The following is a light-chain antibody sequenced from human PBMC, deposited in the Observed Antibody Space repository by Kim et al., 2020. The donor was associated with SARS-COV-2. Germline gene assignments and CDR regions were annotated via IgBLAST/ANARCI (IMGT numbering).Light chain of an antibody. V-gene: IGLV3-21*04. CDR3: QVWDSSNDQHVV. Sequence: SYELTQPPSVSVVPGKTARITCGGNNIGSKSVHWYQQKPGQAPVTVIYYDSDRPSGIPERFSGSKSGNTATLTISRVEAGDEADYYCQVWDSSNDQHVVFGGGTQLTVL. J-gene: IGLJ2*01. CDR2: YDS. CDR1: NIGSKS.